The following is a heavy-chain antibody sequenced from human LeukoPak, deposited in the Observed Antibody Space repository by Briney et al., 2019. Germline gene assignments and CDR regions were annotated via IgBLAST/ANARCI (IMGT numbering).Heavy chain of an antibody. CDR1: DGSISSGGYY. J-gene: IGHJ3*02. Sequence: SETLSLTCTVSDGSISSGGYYWSWIRQHPGHGLEWLGYIYYSGSTYYNPSLKSRVTISVDTSKNQFSLNLSSVTAADTAVYYCARVQRVVTLPPGAFDIWGQGTMVTVSS. D-gene: IGHD2-21*02. V-gene: IGHV4-31*03. CDR2: IYYSGST. CDR3: ARVQRVVTLPPGAFDI.